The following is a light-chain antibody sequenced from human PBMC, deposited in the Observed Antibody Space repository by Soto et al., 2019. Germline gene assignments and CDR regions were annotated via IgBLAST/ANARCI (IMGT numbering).Light chain of an antibody. CDR1: SSNIGAGYD. J-gene: IGLJ2*01. CDR3: QSYASSLSVV. Sequence: QSVLTQPPSVSGAPGQRVTISCTGSSSNIGAGYDVHWYQQLPGTAPKLLIYDNTNRPSGVPDRFSGSKSGTSASLAITGLQAEDEADYYCQSYASSLSVVFGGGTKLTVL. V-gene: IGLV1-40*01. CDR2: DNT.